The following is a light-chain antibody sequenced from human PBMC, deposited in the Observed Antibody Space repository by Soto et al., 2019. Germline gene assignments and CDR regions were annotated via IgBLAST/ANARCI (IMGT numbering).Light chain of an antibody. CDR2: GSN. Sequence: QSVLTQPPSTSGTPGQRVTISCSGGSSNIGTYTVSWYQQFPETAPKLLIYGSNQRPSGVPDRFSGSKSGTSASLSFGGLQSEDEADYYCAAWDDSLNGPTFGGGTKLTVL. CDR1: SSNIGTYT. J-gene: IGLJ2*01. V-gene: IGLV1-44*01. CDR3: AAWDDSLNGPT.